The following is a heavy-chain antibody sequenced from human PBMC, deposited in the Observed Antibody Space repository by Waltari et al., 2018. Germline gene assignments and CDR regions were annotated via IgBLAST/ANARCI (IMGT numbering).Heavy chain of an antibody. D-gene: IGHD1-1*01. Sequence: QVQLVQSGAEVKKPGSSVKVSCKASGGTFSSYAISWVRQAPGQGLEWMGGISPILGIANYDQKFQGRVTITADKSTSTAYMELSSLRSEDTAVYYCASGNRRGGYYYYYMDVWGKGTTVTVSS. CDR1: GGTFSSYA. CDR2: ISPILGIA. CDR3: ASGNRRGGYYYYYMDV. V-gene: IGHV1-69*10. J-gene: IGHJ6*03.